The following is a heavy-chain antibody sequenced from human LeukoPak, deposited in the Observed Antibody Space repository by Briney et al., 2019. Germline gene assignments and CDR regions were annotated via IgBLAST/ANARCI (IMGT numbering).Heavy chain of an antibody. CDR1: GFTFSSYE. Sequence: GGSLRLSCAASGFTFSSYEMNWVRQAPGKGLEWVSYISDDSGTIYYADSVKGRFTISRDNAKNSLYLQMNSLRAEDTAVYYCARRFDSWGQGTLVTVSS. CDR2: ISDDSGTI. CDR3: ARRFDS. V-gene: IGHV3-48*01. J-gene: IGHJ4*02.